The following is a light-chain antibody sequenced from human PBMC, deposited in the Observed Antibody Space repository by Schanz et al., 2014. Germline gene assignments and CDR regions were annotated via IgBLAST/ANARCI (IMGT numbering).Light chain of an antibody. Sequence: EIVLTQSPGTLSLSPGERATLSCGASQSVSGNLAWYQQKPGQSPRLLIYGTSSRATGIPDRFSGSGSGTDFTLTISSLQAEDVAVYYCQQYYSTPLTFGGGTKVEIK. J-gene: IGKJ4*01. V-gene: IGKV3D-15*01. CDR2: GTS. CDR1: QSVSGN. CDR3: QQYYSTPLT.